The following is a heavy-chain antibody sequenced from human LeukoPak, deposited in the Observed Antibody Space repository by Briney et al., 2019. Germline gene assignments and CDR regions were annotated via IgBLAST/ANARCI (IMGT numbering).Heavy chain of an antibody. D-gene: IGHD6-13*01. CDR3: ARARSWAAAGLFDY. CDR1: GFTFSSYG. CDR2: IWYDGSNK. J-gene: IGHJ4*02. V-gene: IGHV3-33*01. Sequence: PGGSLRLSCAASGFTFSSYGMHWVRQAPGKGLEWVAVIWYDGSNKYYADSVKGRFTISRDNSKNTLYLQMNSLRAEDTAVYYCARARSWAAAGLFDYWGQGTLVTVSS.